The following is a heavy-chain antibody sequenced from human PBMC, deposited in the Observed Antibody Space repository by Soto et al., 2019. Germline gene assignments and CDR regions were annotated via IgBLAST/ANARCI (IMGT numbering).Heavy chain of an antibody. Sequence: GGSLRLSCAASGFTFSSYAMSWVRQAPGKGLEWVSAISGSGGSTYYADSVKGRFTISRDNSKNTLYLQMNSLRAEDTAVYYWSKGPRGTLIVGGFPALFDPWGQGTLVTVSS. V-gene: IGHV3-23*01. CDR1: GFTFSSYA. CDR3: SKGPRGTLIVGGFPALFDP. J-gene: IGHJ5*02. CDR2: ISGSGGST. D-gene: IGHD3-22*01.